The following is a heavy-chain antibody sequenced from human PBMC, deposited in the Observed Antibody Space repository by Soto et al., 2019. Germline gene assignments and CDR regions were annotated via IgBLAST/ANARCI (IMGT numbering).Heavy chain of an antibody. CDR3: ARGRGSSWYHYFDY. J-gene: IGHJ4*02. CDR1: GGSISSGGYS. CDR2: IYHCGST. D-gene: IGHD6-13*01. Sequence: QLQLQESGSGLVKPSQTLSLTCAVSGGSISSGGYSWSWIRQPPGKGLEWIGYIYHCGSTYYNPSLRSRVTISVDRSKNQFSLKLSSVTAADTAVYYCARGRGSSWYHYFDYWGQGTLVTVSS. V-gene: IGHV4-30-2*01.